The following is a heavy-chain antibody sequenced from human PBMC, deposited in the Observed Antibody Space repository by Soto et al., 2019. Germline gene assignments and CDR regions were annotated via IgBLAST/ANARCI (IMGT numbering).Heavy chain of an antibody. CDR2: INPNSGGT. Sequence: ASVKVSCKASGYTFTGYYMHLVRQAPGQGLEWMGWINPNSGGTNYAQKFQGWVTMTRDTSISTAYMELSRLRSDDTAVYYCARDSGYCSGGSCYSDYNWSDPWGQGTLVTVPQ. V-gene: IGHV1-2*04. D-gene: IGHD2-15*01. CDR1: GYTFTGYY. J-gene: IGHJ5*02. CDR3: ARDSGYCSGGSCYSDYNWSDP.